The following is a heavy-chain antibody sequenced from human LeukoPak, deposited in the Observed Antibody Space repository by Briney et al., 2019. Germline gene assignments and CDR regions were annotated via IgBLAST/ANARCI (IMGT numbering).Heavy chain of an antibody. Sequence: PSETLSLTCAVYGGSFSGYSWSWIRQPPGKGLEWIGEINHSGSTNYNPSLKSRVTISVETSKNQFSLKLSSVTAAGTAVYYCARGRRVVDYWGQGTLVTVSS. CDR3: ARGRRVVDY. J-gene: IGHJ4*02. CDR1: GGSFSGYS. D-gene: IGHD2-15*01. V-gene: IGHV4-34*01. CDR2: INHSGST.